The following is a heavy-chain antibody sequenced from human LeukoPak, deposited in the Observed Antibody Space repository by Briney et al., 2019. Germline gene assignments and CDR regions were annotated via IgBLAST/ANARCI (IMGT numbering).Heavy chain of an antibody. CDR1: GGSFSGYY. D-gene: IGHD3-3*01. Sequence: KPSETLSLTCAVYGGSFSGYYWSWIRQPPGKGLEWIGEVNHSGSTNYNPSLKSRVTISVDTSKNQFSLKLSSVTAADTAVYYCARGRDNDFWSGYYPNFDYWGQGTLVTVSS. CDR2: VNHSGST. J-gene: IGHJ4*02. V-gene: IGHV4-34*01. CDR3: ARGRDNDFWSGYYPNFDY.